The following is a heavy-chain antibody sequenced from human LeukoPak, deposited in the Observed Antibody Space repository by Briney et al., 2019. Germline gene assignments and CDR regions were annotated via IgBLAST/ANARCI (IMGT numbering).Heavy chain of an antibody. J-gene: IGHJ6*03. D-gene: IGHD3-10*01. CDR1: GFTFRNYN. Sequence: GGSLRLSCAASGFTFRNYNMNWVRQAPGKGLEWVSSINSSSGYIYYADSVKGRFTISRDNAKNSLYLQMNSLRAEDTAVYYCARDATMVPLYYYYYMDVWGKGTTVTVS. CDR3: ARDATMVPLYYYYYMDV. V-gene: IGHV3-21*01. CDR2: INSSSGYI.